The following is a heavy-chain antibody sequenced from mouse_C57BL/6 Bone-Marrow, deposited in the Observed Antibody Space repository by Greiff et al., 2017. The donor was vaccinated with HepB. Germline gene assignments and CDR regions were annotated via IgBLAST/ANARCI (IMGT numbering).Heavy chain of an antibody. CDR1: GYTFTSYW. CDR2: IYPGSGST. CDR3: ARWGLRLREDYAMDY. D-gene: IGHD3-2*02. Sequence: QVQLKEPGAELVKPGASVKMSCKASGYTFTSYWITWVKQRPGQGLEWIGDIYPGSGSTNYNEKFKSKATLTVDTSSSTAYMQLSSLTSEDSAVYYCARWGLRLREDYAMDYWGQGTSVTVSS. J-gene: IGHJ4*01. V-gene: IGHV1-55*01.